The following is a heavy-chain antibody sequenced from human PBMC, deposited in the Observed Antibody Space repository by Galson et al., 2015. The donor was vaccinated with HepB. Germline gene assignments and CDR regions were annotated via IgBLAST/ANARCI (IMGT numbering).Heavy chain of an antibody. Sequence: SLRLSCAASGFIFRDFGIHWVRQAPGKGLEWVVGIWADGSHQNYADSVKGRFSISRDNSKNIVYLQMNRLRDGDTGLYYCTREAHVTGPAFDHWGQGALVTVSS. CDR1: GFIFRDFG. CDR3: TREAHVTGPAFDH. CDR2: IWADGSHQ. D-gene: IGHD2-2*01. J-gene: IGHJ4*02. V-gene: IGHV3-33*01.